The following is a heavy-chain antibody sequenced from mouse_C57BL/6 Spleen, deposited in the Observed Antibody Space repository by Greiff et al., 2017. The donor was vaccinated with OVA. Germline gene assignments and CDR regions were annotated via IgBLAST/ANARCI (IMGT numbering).Heavy chain of an antibody. CDR3: AFITTVVARYFDV. V-gene: IGHV1-53*01. Sequence: VQLQQPGTELVKPGASVKLSCKASGYTFTSYWMHWVKQRPGQGLEWIGNINPSNGGTNYNEKFKSKATLTVDKSSSTAYMQLSSLTSEDSAVYYCAFITTVVARYFDVWGTGTTVTVSS. J-gene: IGHJ1*03. CDR1: GYTFTSYW. CDR2: INPSNGGT. D-gene: IGHD1-1*01.